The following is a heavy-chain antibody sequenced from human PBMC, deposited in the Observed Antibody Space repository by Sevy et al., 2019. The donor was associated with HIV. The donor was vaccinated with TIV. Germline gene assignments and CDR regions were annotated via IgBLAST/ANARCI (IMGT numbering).Heavy chain of an antibody. Sequence: ASVKVSCKASGYTFTSYGISWVRQAPGQGLEWMGWISAYNGNTNYAQKLQGRVTMTTDTSTSTAYLELRSLRSDDTAVYYCATDLYSSGWYGTRFYYYGMDVWGQGTTVTVSS. CDR1: GYTFTSYG. CDR3: ATDLYSSGWYGTRFYYYGMDV. D-gene: IGHD6-19*01. CDR2: ISAYNGNT. V-gene: IGHV1-18*01. J-gene: IGHJ6*02.